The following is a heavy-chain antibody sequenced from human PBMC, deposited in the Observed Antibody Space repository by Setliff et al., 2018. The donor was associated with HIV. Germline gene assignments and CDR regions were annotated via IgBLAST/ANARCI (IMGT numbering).Heavy chain of an antibody. D-gene: IGHD2-8*01. CDR2: IRGEADGGET. V-gene: IGHV3-15*01. Sequence: SWIRQTPGKGLEWVARIRGEADGGETEYAAPVKGRFTVSRDDSKNTLYLQMNSLKTDDTAVYYCISLYLGYWGQGALVTVSS. J-gene: IGHJ4*02. CDR3: ISLYLGY.